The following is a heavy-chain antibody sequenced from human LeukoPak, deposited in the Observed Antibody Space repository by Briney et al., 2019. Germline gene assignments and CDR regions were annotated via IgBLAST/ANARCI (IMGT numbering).Heavy chain of an antibody. V-gene: IGHV4-39*01. CDR3: ARSSAVAGLT. Sequence: SETLSLTCTVSGGSISSSSYYWGWIRQPPGKGLEWIGSIYYSGSTYYNPSLKSRVTISVDTSKNQFSLKLSSVTAADTAVYYCARSSAVAGLTWGRGTLVTVSS. J-gene: IGHJ5*02. D-gene: IGHD6-19*01. CDR1: GGSISSSSYY. CDR2: IYYSGST.